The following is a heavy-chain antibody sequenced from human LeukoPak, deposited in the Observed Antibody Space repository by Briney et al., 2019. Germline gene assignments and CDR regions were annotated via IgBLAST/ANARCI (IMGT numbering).Heavy chain of an antibody. D-gene: IGHD6-19*01. CDR2: IYYSGST. V-gene: IGHV4-39*01. CDR3: ARLRKIAVANDY. J-gene: IGHJ4*02. Sequence: SETLSLTCTVSGGSISSSSYYWGWIRQPPGKGLEWIGSIYYSGSTYYNPSLKSRVTISVYTSKNQFSLKLSSVTAADTAVYYCARLRKIAVANDYWGQGTLVTVSS. CDR1: GGSISSSSYY.